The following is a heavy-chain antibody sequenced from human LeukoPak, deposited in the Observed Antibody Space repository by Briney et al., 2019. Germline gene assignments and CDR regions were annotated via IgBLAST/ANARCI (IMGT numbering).Heavy chain of an antibody. J-gene: IGHJ4*02. D-gene: IGHD2-2*03. CDR1: GYAFTTIG. V-gene: IGHV1-69*13. Sequence: ASVKVSCRASGYAFTTIGFSWVRQAPGQGLEWMGGIIPIFGTANYAQKFQGRVTITADESTSTAYMELSSLRSEDTAVYYCARVDHQAWYYFDYWGQGTLVTVSS. CDR3: ARVDHQAWYYFDY. CDR2: IIPIFGTA.